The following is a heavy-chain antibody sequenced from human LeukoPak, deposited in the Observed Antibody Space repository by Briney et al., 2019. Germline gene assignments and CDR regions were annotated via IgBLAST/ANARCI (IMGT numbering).Heavy chain of an antibody. J-gene: IGHJ5*02. V-gene: IGHV3-9*01. D-gene: IGHD6-19*01. CDR1: GFRFDEYA. CDR3: AFSGGSSDWAPNT. CDR2: LSSQSGEK. Sequence: GGSLRLSCASSGFRFDEYAMHWVRQAPGKGLEWVSGLSSQSGEKAYADSVRGRFTISRDDAKKFLYLQMSSLRVEDTALYFCAFSGGSSDWAPNTWGQGILVTVSS.